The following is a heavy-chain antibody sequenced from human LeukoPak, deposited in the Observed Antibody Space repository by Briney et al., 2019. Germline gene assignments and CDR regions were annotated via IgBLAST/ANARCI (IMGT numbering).Heavy chain of an antibody. CDR3: ARFVVVPVDFDY. CDR2: IYHSGST. V-gene: IGHV4-38-2*01. D-gene: IGHD2-2*01. Sequence: SETLSLTCAVSGYSISSGYYWGWIRQPPGKGLEWTGSIYHSGSTYYNPSLKSRVTISVDTSKNQFSLKLSSVTAADTAVYYCARFVVVPVDFDYWGQGTLVTVSS. J-gene: IGHJ4*02. CDR1: GYSISSGYY.